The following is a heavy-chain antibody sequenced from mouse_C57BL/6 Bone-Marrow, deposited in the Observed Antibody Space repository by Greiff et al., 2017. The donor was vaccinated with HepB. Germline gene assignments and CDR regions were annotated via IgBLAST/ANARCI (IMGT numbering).Heavy chain of an antibody. J-gene: IGHJ2*01. CDR2: ISSGSSTI. V-gene: IGHV5-17*01. CDR3: ARREVTPYYFDY. CDR1: GFTFSDYG. Sequence: EVHLVESGGGLVKPGGSLKLSCAASGFTFSDYGMHWVRQAPEKGLEWVAYISSGSSTIYYADTVKGRFTISRDNAKNTLFLQMTSLRSEDTAMYYCARREVTPYYFDYWGQGTTLTVSS. D-gene: IGHD2-2*01.